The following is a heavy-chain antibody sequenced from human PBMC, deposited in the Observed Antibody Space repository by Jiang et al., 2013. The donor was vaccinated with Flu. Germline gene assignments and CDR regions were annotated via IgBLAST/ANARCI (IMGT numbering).Heavy chain of an antibody. D-gene: IGHD2-2*01. CDR2: INAANGNT. V-gene: IGHV1-3*01. J-gene: IGHJ6*02. Sequence: SGAEVKKPGASLKVSCKASGYTFTSYSMHWVRQVPGQRLEWMGWINAANGNTKYSQKFQDRVTITRDTSANTAYIELSSLRSEDSAVYYCSRGAGYCSRTNCPYGIDVWGQGTTVIVSS. CDR1: GYTFTSYS. CDR3: SRGAGYCSRTNCPYGIDV.